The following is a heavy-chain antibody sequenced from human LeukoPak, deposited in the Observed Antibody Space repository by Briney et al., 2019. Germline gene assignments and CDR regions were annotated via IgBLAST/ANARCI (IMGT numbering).Heavy chain of an antibody. CDR3: ARRNGYSFDY. CDR1: GFTFSSYE. D-gene: IGHD3-3*01. Sequence: GGSLRLSCAASGFTFSSYEMNWVRQAPGKGLEWVSYISTRGSTEYYADSVKGRFTISRDNAKNSLYLQMNSLRAEDTAVYYCARRNGYSFDYWGQGTLVTVSS. CDR2: ISTRGSTE. V-gene: IGHV3-48*03. J-gene: IGHJ4*02.